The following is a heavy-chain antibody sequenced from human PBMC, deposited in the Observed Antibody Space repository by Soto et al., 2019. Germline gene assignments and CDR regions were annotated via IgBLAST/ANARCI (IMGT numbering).Heavy chain of an antibody. Sequence: ASVKVSCKASGYTFTSYGISWVRQAPGQGLEWMGWISAYNGNTNYAQKLQGRVTMTTDTSTSTAYMELRSLRAEDTAVYYCAKNCGGDCYTNFDFWGQGTLVTVSS. CDR3: AKNCGGDCYTNFDF. J-gene: IGHJ4*02. CDR1: GYTFTSYG. CDR2: ISAYNGNT. V-gene: IGHV1-18*01. D-gene: IGHD2-21*02.